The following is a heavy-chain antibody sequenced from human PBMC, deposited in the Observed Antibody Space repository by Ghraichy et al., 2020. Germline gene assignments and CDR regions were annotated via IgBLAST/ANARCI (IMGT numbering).Heavy chain of an antibody. J-gene: IGHJ5*02. CDR1: GFTFSSYS. Sequence: GGSLRLSCAASGFTFSSYSMNWVRQAPGKGLEWVSYISSSSSTIYYADSVKGRFTISRDNAKNSLYLQMNSLRAEDTAVYYCAREGSSWFPGRFDPWGQGTLVTVSS. CDR3: AREGSSWFPGRFDP. CDR2: ISSSSSTI. D-gene: IGHD6-13*01. V-gene: IGHV3-48*01.